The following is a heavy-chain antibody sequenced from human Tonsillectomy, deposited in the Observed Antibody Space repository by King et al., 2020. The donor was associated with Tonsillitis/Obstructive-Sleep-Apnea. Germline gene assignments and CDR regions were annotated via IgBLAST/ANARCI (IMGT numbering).Heavy chain of an antibody. D-gene: IGHD3-22*01. V-gene: IGHV4-59*08. CDR1: GGSISSYY. CDR2: IYYSGST. CDR3: ARRSYYDSSGYYFDY. J-gene: IGHJ4*02. Sequence: VQLQESGPGLVKPSETLSLTCTVSGGSISSYYWSWIRQPPGKGLEWTGYIYYSGSTNYNPSLKSRVTISVDTSKTQFSLKLSSVTAADTAVYYCARRSYYDSSGYYFDYWGQGTLVTVSS.